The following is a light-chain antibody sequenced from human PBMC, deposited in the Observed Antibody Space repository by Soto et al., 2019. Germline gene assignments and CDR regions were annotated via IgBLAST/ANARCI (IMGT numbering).Light chain of an antibody. Sequence: QSALTQPPSASGSPGQSVTISCTGTSSDVCGYNYVSWYQQHPGKAPQLMIYEVSRRPSGVPDRFSGSKSGNTASLTVSGLQAEDEADYYCSSYAGGSNLLFGGGTKLTVL. V-gene: IGLV2-8*01. J-gene: IGLJ2*01. CDR2: EVS. CDR1: SSDVCGYNY. CDR3: SSYAGGSNLL.